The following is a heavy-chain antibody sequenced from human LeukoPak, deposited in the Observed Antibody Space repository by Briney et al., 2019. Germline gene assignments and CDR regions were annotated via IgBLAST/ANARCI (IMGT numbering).Heavy chain of an antibody. V-gene: IGHV4-34*01. CDR1: GGSFSGYY. CDR3: ARVPSGVVEPPTRGDYFDF. Sequence: SETLSLTCAVYGGSFSGYYWSWIRQPPRKGLEWSGEINPSGRTNYNPSLKSRVTISVDTSKNQFSLKWSSVTAADTAVYYCARVPSGVVEPPTRGDYFDFWGQGTLVTVSS. D-gene: IGHD2-2*01. J-gene: IGHJ4*02. CDR2: INPSGRT.